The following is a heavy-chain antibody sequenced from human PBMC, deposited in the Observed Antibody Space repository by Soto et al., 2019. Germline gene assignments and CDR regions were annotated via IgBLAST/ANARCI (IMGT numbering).Heavy chain of an antibody. V-gene: IGHV4-31*03. J-gene: IGHJ5*02. D-gene: IGHD2-15*01. Sequence: PSETLSLTCTVSGGSISSGGYYWSWIRQHPGKGLEWIGYVYYSGSTYYNPSLKSRVTISVDTSKNQFSLKLSSVTAADTSVYYCARDVRCSGGSCYVYWFDPWGQGTLVTVS. CDR1: GGSISSGGYY. CDR3: ARDVRCSGGSCYVYWFDP. CDR2: VYYSGST.